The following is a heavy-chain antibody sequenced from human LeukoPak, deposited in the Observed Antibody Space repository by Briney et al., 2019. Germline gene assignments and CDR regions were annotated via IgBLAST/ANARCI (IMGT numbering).Heavy chain of an antibody. J-gene: IGHJ4*02. D-gene: IGHD3-22*01. Sequence: SETLSLTCAVYGGSFSGYYWSWIRQPPGKGLGWIGEINHSGSTNYNPSLKSRVTISVDTSKNQFSLKLSSVTAADTAVYYCARGRRPRGRTYYYDSSGYYYDYWGQGTLVTVSS. V-gene: IGHV4-34*01. CDR1: GGSFSGYY. CDR2: INHSGST. CDR3: ARGRRPRGRTYYYDSSGYYYDY.